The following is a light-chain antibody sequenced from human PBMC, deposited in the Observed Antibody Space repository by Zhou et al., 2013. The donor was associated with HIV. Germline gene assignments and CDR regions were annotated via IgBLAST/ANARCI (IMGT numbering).Light chain of an antibody. Sequence: DVHLTQSPPTLSASVGDKVTITCRASRAFGPWLAWYQQKPGGAPKLLLYQASTLESRVPPRFSGRGSGAEFHLSIVSLQPDDFATYYCQDYGDSSKTFGRGT. CDR2: QAS. V-gene: IGKV1-5*03. J-gene: IGKJ1*01. CDR1: RAFGPW. CDR3: QDYGDSSKT.